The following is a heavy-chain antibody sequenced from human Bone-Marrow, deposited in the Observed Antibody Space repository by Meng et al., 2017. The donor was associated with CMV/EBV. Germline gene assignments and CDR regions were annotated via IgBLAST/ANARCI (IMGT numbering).Heavy chain of an antibody. CDR1: GYSFTSYW. CDR2: IYPGDSDT. V-gene: IGHV5-51*01. CDR3: ARKSSGYDPPDY. D-gene: IGHD5-12*01. J-gene: IGHJ4*02. Sequence: GSLRLSRKGSGYSFTSYWIGWVRQMPGKGLEWMGIIYPGDSDTRYSPSFQGQVTISADKSISTAYPQWSSLKASDTAMYYCARKSSGYDPPDYWGQGTLVTAPQ.